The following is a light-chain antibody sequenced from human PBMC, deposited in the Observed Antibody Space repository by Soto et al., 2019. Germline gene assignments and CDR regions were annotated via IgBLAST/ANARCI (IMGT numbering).Light chain of an antibody. CDR3: SSYTSSSTLGVV. J-gene: IGLJ2*01. Sequence: SYELTQPPSVSVAPGQTARIACGGNNIGTKSVHWYQQKPGQAPVLVVYDDSDRPSGVSNRFSGSKSGNTASLTISGLQAEDEADYYCSSYTSSSTLGVVFGGGTQLTVL. V-gene: IGLV3-21*02. CDR2: DDS. CDR1: NIGTKS.